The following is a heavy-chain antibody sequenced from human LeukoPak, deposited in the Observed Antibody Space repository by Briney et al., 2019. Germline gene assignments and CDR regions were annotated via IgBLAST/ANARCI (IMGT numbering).Heavy chain of an antibody. J-gene: IGHJ4*02. Sequence: GGSLRLSCAASGFTFSSYSMNWVRQAPGKGLEWVSSISSSSSYIYYADSVKGRFTISRDNAKNSLYLQMHSLRAEDTAVYYCARDSPPWLGIAAAGRFAYWGQGTLVTVSS. D-gene: IGHD6-13*01. V-gene: IGHV3-21*01. CDR1: GFTFSSYS. CDR3: ARDSPPWLGIAAAGRFAY. CDR2: ISSSSSYI.